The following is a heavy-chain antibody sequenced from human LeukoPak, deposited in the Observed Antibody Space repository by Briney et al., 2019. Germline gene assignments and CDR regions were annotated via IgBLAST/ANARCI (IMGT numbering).Heavy chain of an antibody. CDR2: ISYDGSNK. D-gene: IGHD1-26*01. CDR1: GFTFSSYA. CDR3: ASREGATGCLY. V-gene: IGHV3-30-3*01. Sequence: PGGSLRLSCAASGFTFSSYAMHWVRQAPGKGLEWVAVISYDGSNKYYADSVKGRFTISRDNSKNTLYLQMNSLRAEDTAVYYCASREGATGCLYWGQGTLVTVSS. J-gene: IGHJ4*02.